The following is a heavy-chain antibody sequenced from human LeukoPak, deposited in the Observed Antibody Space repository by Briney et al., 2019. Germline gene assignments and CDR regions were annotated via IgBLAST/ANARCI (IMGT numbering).Heavy chain of an antibody. V-gene: IGHV3-74*01. D-gene: IGHD2-2*01. CDR1: GFTFSSFW. J-gene: IGHJ5*02. CDR2: INSDVSTT. Sequence: GGSLSLSCAASGFTFSSFWMHWVRQAPGKGLVWVSRINSDVSTTNYADSVRGRFTISRDNARNTLYLQMNSLRAEDTALYYCVRGGCPYCRSNGCQTPYASDTWGQGTLVTVSS. CDR3: VRGGCPYCRSNGCQTPYASDT.